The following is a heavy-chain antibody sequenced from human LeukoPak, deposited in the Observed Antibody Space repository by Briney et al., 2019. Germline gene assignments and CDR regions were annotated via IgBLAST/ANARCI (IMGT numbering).Heavy chain of an antibody. J-gene: IGHJ3*02. CDR3: ARERWDDVFDI. CDR1: GGPISSGDNY. Sequence: SQTLSLTCRVSGGPISSGDNYGSWIRQPPGKGLEGIGYIYYSGSPYYNPSLKSRVTISEDTSKNQFSLKLSSVTAADTAVYYCARERWDDVFDIWGQGTMVTVSS. CDR2: IYYSGSP. D-gene: IGHD1-26*01. V-gene: IGHV4-30-4*01.